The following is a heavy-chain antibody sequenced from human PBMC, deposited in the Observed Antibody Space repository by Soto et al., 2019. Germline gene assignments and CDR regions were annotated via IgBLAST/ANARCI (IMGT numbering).Heavy chain of an antibody. CDR3: AKSDKGVFGVVMAPALDPFDV. J-gene: IGHJ3*01. D-gene: IGHD3-3*01. CDR2: ISYDGGTK. CDR1: GVTFRTYG. V-gene: IGHV3-30*18. Sequence: HVHLVESGGGVVQPGRSLRLSCVVSGVTFRTYGIHWVRQAPGKGLECVAVISYDGGTKFYADSVKGRFTISKDTSKNTVFLQMNSVATEDTALYFCAKSDKGVFGVVMAPALDPFDVWGQGTLVAVSS.